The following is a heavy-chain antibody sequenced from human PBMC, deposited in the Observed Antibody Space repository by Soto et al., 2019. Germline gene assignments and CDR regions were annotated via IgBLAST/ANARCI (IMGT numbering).Heavy chain of an antibody. CDR1: GGTFSTSA. Sequence: QVQLVQSGAEVKKPGSTVKVSCKASGGTFSTSAISWVRQAPGQGLEWVGGIMPVFPTPDYAQNFQGRVTITADESTTTAYLELTSLRADDTAVYYCARDKDRLQLGGNYYYILDVWGQGTAITVSS. V-gene: IGHV1-69*12. CDR2: IMPVFPTP. D-gene: IGHD1-1*01. J-gene: IGHJ6*02. CDR3: ARDKDRLQLGGNYYYILDV.